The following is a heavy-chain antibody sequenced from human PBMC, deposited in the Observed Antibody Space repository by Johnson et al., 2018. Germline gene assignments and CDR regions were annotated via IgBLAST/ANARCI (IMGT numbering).Heavy chain of an antibody. J-gene: IGHJ6*03. V-gene: IGHV3-30*18. CDR2: ISYDGSNK. Sequence: VQLGETGGGVVQPGRSLRLSCAASGFSFSNYGMHWVRQAPGKGLEWAAVISYDGSNKYYADSVRGRFTISRDNSKNTLYLKMNSLRVEDTAVYYCAKGDCSSTRCQLEYYYHVDVWGKGTTVTVSS. CDR1: GFSFSNYG. CDR3: AKGDCSSTRCQLEYYYHVDV. D-gene: IGHD2-2*01.